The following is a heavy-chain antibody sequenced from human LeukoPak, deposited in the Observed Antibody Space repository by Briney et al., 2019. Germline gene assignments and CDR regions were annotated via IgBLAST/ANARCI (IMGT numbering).Heavy chain of an antibody. J-gene: IGHJ4*02. V-gene: IGHV3-9*01. D-gene: IGHD1-26*01. CDR1: GFTFDDYA. Sequence: GRSLRLSCAASGFTFDDYAMHWVRQAPGKGLEWVSGISWNSGSIGYADSVKGRFTISRDNAKNSLYLQMNSLRAEDTALYYCAKGLRPYSGSPIGYWGQGTPVTVSS. CDR2: ISWNSGSI. CDR3: AKGLRPYSGSPIGY.